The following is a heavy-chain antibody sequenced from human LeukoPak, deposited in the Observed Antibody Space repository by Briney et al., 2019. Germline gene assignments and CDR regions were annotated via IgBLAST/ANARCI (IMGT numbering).Heavy chain of an antibody. CDR2: IYYSGST. CDR3: ARHGLMITFGGVIAL. J-gene: IGHJ5*02. CDR1: GGSINSSSYY. Sequence: SETLSLTCTVSGGSINSSSYYWGWIRQPPGKGLEWIGSIYYSGSTYYNPSLKSRVTISVDTSKNQFSLKLSSVTAADTAVYYCARHGLMITFGGVIALWGQGTLVTVSS. D-gene: IGHD3-16*01. V-gene: IGHV4-39*01.